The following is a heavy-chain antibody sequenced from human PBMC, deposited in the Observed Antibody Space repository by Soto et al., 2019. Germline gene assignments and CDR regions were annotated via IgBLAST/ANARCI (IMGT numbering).Heavy chain of an antibody. V-gene: IGHV1-69*13. CDR3: ARALAVAGNNWFDP. CDR1: GCTFSRYS. D-gene: IGHD6-19*01. J-gene: IGHJ5*02. CDR2: IIPIFGTA. Sequence: GASVKVSCKASGCTFSRYSISWVRQAPGQGLEWMGGIIPIFGTANYAQKFQGRVTITADESTSTAYMELSSLRSEDTAVYYCARALAVAGNNWFDPWGQGTLVTVSS.